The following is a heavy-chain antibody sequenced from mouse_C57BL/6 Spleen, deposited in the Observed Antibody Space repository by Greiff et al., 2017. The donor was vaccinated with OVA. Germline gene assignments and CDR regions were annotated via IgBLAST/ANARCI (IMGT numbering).Heavy chain of an antibody. CDR2: IYPSDSET. Sequence: QVQLQPGAELVRPGSSVKLSCKASGYTFTSYWMDWVKQRPGQGLEWIGNIYPSDSETHYNQKFKDKATLTVDKSSSTAYMQLSSLTSEDSAVYYCARSPGSSWAYWGQGTLVTVSA. V-gene: IGHV1-61*01. CDR3: ARSPGSSWAY. J-gene: IGHJ3*01. D-gene: IGHD1-1*01. CDR1: GYTFTSYW.